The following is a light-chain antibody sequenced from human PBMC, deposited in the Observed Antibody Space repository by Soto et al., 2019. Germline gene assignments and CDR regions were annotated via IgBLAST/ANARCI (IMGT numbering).Light chain of an antibody. CDR1: HSVSSS. Sequence: EIVMTQSPATLSVSPGERATLSCRATHSVSSSLDWYQQKPGQAPRLLIYGASTRATGIPVRFSGSGSGTEFTVTISSLQSEDSAVYYCQQYNDWPLTFGGGTKVEIK. CDR3: QQYNDWPLT. J-gene: IGKJ4*01. V-gene: IGKV3-15*01. CDR2: GAS.